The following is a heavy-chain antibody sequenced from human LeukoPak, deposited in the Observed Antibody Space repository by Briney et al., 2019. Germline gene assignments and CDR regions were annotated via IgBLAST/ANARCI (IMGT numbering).Heavy chain of an antibody. CDR2: INPNSGGT. CDR1: GYTFTGYY. V-gene: IGHV1-2*02. J-gene: IGHJ5*02. Sequence: ASVKVSCKASGYTFTGYYMHWVRQAPGQGLEWMGWINPNSGGTNYAQKFQGRVTMTRDTSISTAYMELSRLRSDDTAVYYCARVGSGGSSYLLNWFDPWGQGTLVTVSS. CDR3: ARVGSGGSSYLLNWFDP. D-gene: IGHD2-15*01.